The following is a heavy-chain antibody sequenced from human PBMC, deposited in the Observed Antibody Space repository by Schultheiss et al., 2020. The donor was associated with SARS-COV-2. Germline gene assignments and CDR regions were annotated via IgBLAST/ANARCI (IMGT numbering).Heavy chain of an antibody. J-gene: IGHJ6*02. Sequence: SVKVSCKASGGTFSSYAISWVRQAPGQGLEWMGGIIPIFGTANYAQKFQGRVTITADESTSTAYMELSSLRSEDTAVYYCARGGVEHFGTEGYYYYGMDVWGQGTTVTVSS. D-gene: IGHD3-10*01. CDR3: ARGGVEHFGTEGYYYYGMDV. V-gene: IGHV1-69*13. CDR2: IIPIFGTA. CDR1: GGTFSSYA.